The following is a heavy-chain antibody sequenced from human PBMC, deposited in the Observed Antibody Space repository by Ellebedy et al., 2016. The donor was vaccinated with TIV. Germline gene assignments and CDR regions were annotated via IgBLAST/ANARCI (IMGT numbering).Heavy chain of an antibody. CDR3: ARLPHDRSETNAFDM. CDR2: IDWDDDK. Sequence: SGPTLVKPTQTLTLTCTFSGFSLSTSGMCVGWIRQPPGKALEWLARIDWDDDKYYSTSLKTRLTISKDTSKNQVVLTMTNMDPVDTATYYCARLPHDRSETNAFDMWGQGTMVTVSS. J-gene: IGHJ3*02. CDR1: GFSLSTSGMC. D-gene: IGHD3-22*01. V-gene: IGHV2-70*11.